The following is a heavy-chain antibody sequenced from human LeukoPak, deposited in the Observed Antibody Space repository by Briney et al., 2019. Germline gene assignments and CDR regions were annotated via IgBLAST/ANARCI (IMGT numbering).Heavy chain of an antibody. Sequence: SETLCLTCTVSGGSISTNTYYWGWMRRPPGKGLEWIGTIHYRASTSYTPSLNSRVTISIDTSKNQFSLKVNSMTATDTAVYYCASHSGRYRDAFEMWGQGTMVTVSS. CDR3: ASHSGRYRDAFEM. J-gene: IGHJ3*02. D-gene: IGHD1-26*01. V-gene: IGHV4-39*01. CDR2: IHYRAST. CDR1: GGSISTNTYY.